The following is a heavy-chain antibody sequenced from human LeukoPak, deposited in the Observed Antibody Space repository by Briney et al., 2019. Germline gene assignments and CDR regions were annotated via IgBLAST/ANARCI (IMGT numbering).Heavy chain of an antibody. CDR2: ISRSSSYT. D-gene: IGHD2-2*01. CDR1: GFTFSDYY. V-gene: IGHV3-11*06. J-gene: IGHJ4*02. Sequence: PGGSLRLSCAAAGFTFSDYYMSWIRQAPGKGLEWVSYISRSSSYTNYADSVKGRFTISRDNAKNSLYLQMTSLRAEDTAVYYCASGGCSSTSCPLDYWGQGTLVTVSS. CDR3: ASGGCSSTSCPLDY.